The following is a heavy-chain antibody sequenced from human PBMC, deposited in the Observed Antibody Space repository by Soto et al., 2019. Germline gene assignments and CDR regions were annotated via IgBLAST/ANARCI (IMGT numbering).Heavy chain of an antibody. V-gene: IGHV4-59*08. J-gene: IGHJ4*02. Sequence: QVQLQESGPGLVKPSETLSLTCTVSGDSISSYYWSWIRQPPGKGLEWIGYIFYTGRTNYNPSLQSRVTISVDPSMNQFYLNLNSLTAADTAVYYCARHGSPVAGTGWLDSWGQGTLVTVSS. CDR3: ARHGSPVAGTGWLDS. CDR2: IFYTGRT. D-gene: IGHD6-19*01. CDR1: GDSISSYY.